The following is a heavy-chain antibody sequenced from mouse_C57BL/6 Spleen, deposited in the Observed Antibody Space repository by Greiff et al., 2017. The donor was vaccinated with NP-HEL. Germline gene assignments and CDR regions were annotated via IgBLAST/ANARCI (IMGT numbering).Heavy chain of an antibody. D-gene: IGHD2-4*01. CDR3: VRDGGHYDVAWFAY. V-gene: IGHV10-3*01. J-gene: IGHJ3*01. Sequence: EVQLQESGGGLVQPKGSLKLSCAASGFTFNTYAMHWVRQAPGKGLEWVARIRSKSSNYATYYADSVKDRFTISRDDSQSMLYLQMNNLKTEDTAMYYCVRDGGHYDVAWFAYWGQGTLVTVSA. CDR1: GFTFNTYA. CDR2: IRSKSSNYAT.